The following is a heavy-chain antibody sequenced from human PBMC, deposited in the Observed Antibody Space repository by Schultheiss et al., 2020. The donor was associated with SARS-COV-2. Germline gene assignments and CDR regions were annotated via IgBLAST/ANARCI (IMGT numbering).Heavy chain of an antibody. D-gene: IGHD6-13*01. CDR2: IYYSGGT. V-gene: IGHV4-59*12. J-gene: IGHJ1*01. Sequence: SETLSLTCAVSGGSTSSYYWSWIRQPPGKGLEWIGYIYYSGGTNYNPSLKSRVTISVDTSKNQFSLKLSSVTAADTAVYYCARGRVRAAAGTASGYFQHWGQGTLVTVST. CDR3: ARGRVRAAAGTASGYFQH. CDR1: GGSTSSYY.